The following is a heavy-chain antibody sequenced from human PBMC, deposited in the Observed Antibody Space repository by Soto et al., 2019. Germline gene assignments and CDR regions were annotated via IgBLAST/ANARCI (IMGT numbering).Heavy chain of an antibody. V-gene: IGHV3-33*01. CDR1: GFTFSRYA. CDR3: ARDFSDYGDSGGFDQ. D-gene: IGHD4-17*01. J-gene: IGHJ4*02. Sequence: QVQLVESGGGVVQTGTSLRLSCATSGFTFSRYAMHWVRQAPGKWLEWVAILWSDGSNVHYGDSVKGRFTISRDNSKNTLYLQRNDLIVEDTAVYSCARDFSDYGDSGGFDQWAQGTLVTVSS. CDR2: LWSDGSNV.